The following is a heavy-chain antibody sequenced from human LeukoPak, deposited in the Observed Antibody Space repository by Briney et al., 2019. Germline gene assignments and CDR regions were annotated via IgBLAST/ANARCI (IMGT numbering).Heavy chain of an antibody. Sequence: VGSLRLSCSASGVTFSSYAMHWGRQAPGKGREYVSAISSNGGSTYYADSVKGRFTISRDNSKNTLSLQMSSLRAEDTAVYYCVKGVGSSSWIYYFDYWGQGTLVTVSS. D-gene: IGHD6-13*01. CDR1: GVTFSSYA. V-gene: IGHV3-64D*06. CDR2: ISSNGGST. J-gene: IGHJ4*02. CDR3: VKGVGSSSWIYYFDY.